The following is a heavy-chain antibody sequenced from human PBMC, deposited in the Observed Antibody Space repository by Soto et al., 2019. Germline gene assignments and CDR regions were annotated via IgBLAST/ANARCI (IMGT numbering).Heavy chain of an antibody. CDR2: IKVDGSGT. CDR3: ASGDGDRFDGNGYLGRH. CDR1: GFTFSSYW. D-gene: IGHD5-18*01. J-gene: IGHJ4*02. Sequence: EVQLVESGGGLVQPGESLTLSCAASGFTFSSYWMHWVRQAPGKGLVWVSRIKVDGSGTYYADSVQGRFTISRDNAKNTLYRQMNSLRVEDTAVYFCASGDGDRFDGNGYLGRHWGQGTLVTVSS. V-gene: IGHV3-74*01.